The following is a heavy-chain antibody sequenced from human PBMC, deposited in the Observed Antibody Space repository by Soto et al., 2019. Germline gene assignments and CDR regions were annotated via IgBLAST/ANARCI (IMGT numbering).Heavy chain of an antibody. J-gene: IGHJ4*02. CDR1: GFTFSSYG. CDR3: ARDGIAAVVDY. CDR2: IWYDGSNK. Sequence: GSLRLSCAASGFTFSSYGMHWVRQAPGKGLEWVAVIWYDGSNKYYADSVKGRFTISRDNSKNTLYLQMNSLRAEDTAVYYCARDGIAAVVDYWGQGTLVTVSS. D-gene: IGHD6-13*01. V-gene: IGHV3-33*01.